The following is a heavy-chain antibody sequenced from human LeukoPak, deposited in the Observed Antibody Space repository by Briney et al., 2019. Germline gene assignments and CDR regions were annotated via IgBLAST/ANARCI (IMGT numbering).Heavy chain of an antibody. CDR2: ITSSSSYV. J-gene: IGHJ4*02. D-gene: IGHD6-19*01. Sequence: GGSLRLSCEASGFTFSTYNMNWVRQAPGKRLEWVSSITSSSSYVFYADSVKGRFTISRDNSKNTLYLQMNTLRPDDTAVYYCAKDVVGQQWPENCWGQGTLVTVSS. CDR3: AKDVVGQQWPENC. V-gene: IGHV3-21*01. CDR1: GFTFSTYN.